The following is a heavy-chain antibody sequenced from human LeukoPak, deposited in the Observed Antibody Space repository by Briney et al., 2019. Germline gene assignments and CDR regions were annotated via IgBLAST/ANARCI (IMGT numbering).Heavy chain of an antibody. CDR2: IYYSGST. D-gene: IGHD3-22*01. J-gene: IGHJ5*01. CDR3: AREGGYDSSGFYDS. V-gene: IGHV4-39*02. Sequence: SETLSLTCTVSGGSISSSSYYWGWIRQPPGKGLEWIGSIYYSGSTYYNPSLKSRVTISVDTSKNQFSLKLSSVTAADTAVYYCAREGGYDSSGFYDSWGQGTLVTVSS. CDR1: GGSISSSSYY.